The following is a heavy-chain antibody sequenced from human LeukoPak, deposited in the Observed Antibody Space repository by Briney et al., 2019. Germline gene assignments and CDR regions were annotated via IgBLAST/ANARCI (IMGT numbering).Heavy chain of an antibody. V-gene: IGHV3-23*01. Sequence: GGSLRLSCVVSGFTFSTSAMSWVRQAPGKGLEWVSGISGSGDSTYYADSVKGRFTISRDNSKNTPYLQMNSLRAEDTAVYYCAKRPAYYHNSAYYYGMDVWGQGTTVTVSS. J-gene: IGHJ6*02. CDR2: ISGSGDST. CDR1: GFTFSTSA. D-gene: IGHD3-3*02. CDR3: AKRPAYYHNSAYYYGMDV.